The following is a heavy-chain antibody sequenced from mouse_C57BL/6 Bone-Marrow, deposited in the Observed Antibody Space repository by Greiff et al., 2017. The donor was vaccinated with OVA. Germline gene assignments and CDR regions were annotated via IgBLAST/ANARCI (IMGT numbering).Heavy chain of an antibody. CDR3: ARGDSYAMDY. CDR1: GYTFTDYY. Sequence: EVQLKESGPVLVKPGASVKMSCKASGYTFTDYYMNWVKQSHGKSLEWIGVINPYNGGTSYNQKFKGKATLTVDKSSSTAYMELNSLTSEDSAVYYCARGDSYAMDYWGQGTSVTVSS. CDR2: INPYNGGT. D-gene: IGHD3-3*01. V-gene: IGHV1-19*01. J-gene: IGHJ4*01.